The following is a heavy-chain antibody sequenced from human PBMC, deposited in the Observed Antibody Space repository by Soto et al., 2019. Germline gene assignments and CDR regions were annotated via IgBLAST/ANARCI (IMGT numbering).Heavy chain of an antibody. CDR2: ISSSSSYI. CDR3: ASEHPKPDYYYYYGMDV. Sequence: EVQLVESGGGLVKPGGSLRLSCAASGFTFSSYSMNWVRQAPGKGLEWVSSISSSSSYIYYADSVKGRFTISRDNAKNSPYLQMNSLRAEDTAVYYCASEHPKPDYYYYYGMDVWGQGTTVTVSS. V-gene: IGHV3-21*01. CDR1: GFTFSSYS. J-gene: IGHJ6*02.